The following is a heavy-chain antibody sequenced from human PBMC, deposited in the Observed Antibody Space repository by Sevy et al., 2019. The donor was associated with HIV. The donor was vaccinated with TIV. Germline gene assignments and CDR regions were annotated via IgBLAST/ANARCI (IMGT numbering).Heavy chain of an antibody. V-gene: IGHV4-59*01. Sequence: SETLSLTCSVSGDSISGYYWSWIRQPPGKGLQWIGYIYYSGFTNYNPSLKSRVTISEDTSKNLLSLKVTSVTAADTAVYFCARTTPYYYYAVDVWGQGTTVTVSS. D-gene: IGHD4-17*01. CDR3: ARTTPYYYYAVDV. CDR2: IYYSGFT. J-gene: IGHJ6*02. CDR1: GDSISGYY.